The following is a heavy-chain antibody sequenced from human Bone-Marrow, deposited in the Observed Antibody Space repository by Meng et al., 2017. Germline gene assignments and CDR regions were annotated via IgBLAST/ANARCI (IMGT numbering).Heavy chain of an antibody. J-gene: IGHJ5*02. CDR1: GGSISSSSYY. D-gene: IGHD2-15*01. CDR3: ARDLPAYCSGGSCYPNWFDP. V-gene: IGHV4-39*07. CDR2: IYYSGST. Sequence: SETLSLTCTVSGGSISSSSYYWGWIRQPPGKGLEWIGSIYYSGSTYYNPSLKSRVTISVDTSKNQFSLTLSSVTAADTAVYYCARDLPAYCSGGSCYPNWFDPWGQGTLVTVSS.